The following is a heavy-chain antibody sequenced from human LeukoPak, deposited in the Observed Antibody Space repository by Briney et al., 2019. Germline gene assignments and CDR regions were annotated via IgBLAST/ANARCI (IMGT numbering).Heavy chain of an antibody. D-gene: IGHD2-15*01. CDR3: ARSGYCSGGSCYSRDWFDP. J-gene: IGHJ5*02. V-gene: IGHV4-34*01. CDR1: GGSFSGYY. Sequence: SETLSLTCAVYGGSFSGYYWSWIRQPPGKGLEWIGEINHSGSTNYNPSLTSRVTISVDTSKNQFSLKLSSVTAADTAVYYCARSGYCSGGSCYSRDWFDPWGQGTLVTVSS. CDR2: INHSGST.